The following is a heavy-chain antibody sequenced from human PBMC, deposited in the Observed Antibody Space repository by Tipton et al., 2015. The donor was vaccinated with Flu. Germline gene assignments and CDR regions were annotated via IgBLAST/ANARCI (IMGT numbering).Heavy chain of an antibody. CDR1: GGSVSSETYY. J-gene: IGHJ4*02. D-gene: IGHD4-17*01. Sequence: TLSLTCTDSGGSVSSETYYWSWIRQPAGKGLEWIGRIYTSGSVNYNPSLESRVTMSVDTSKNQISLRLSYVTAADTAVYYCARHRHGDSRDFEYWGQGTLVTVSS. CDR3: ARHRHGDSRDFEY. CDR2: IYTSGSV. V-gene: IGHV4-61*02.